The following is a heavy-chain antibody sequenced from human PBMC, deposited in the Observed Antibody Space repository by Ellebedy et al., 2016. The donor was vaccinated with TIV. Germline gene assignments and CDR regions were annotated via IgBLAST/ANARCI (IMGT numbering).Heavy chain of an antibody. CDR3: ARLLWFGELSNYYFDY. D-gene: IGHD3-10*01. Sequence: GESLKISCKGSGYSFTSYWIGWVRQMPGKGLEWMGIIYPGDSDTRYIPSLQGQVTISAAKSISNAYLQWISLKASDTAMYYCARLLWFGELSNYYFDYWGQGTLVTVSS. CDR2: IYPGDSDT. J-gene: IGHJ4*02. V-gene: IGHV5-51*01. CDR1: GYSFTSYW.